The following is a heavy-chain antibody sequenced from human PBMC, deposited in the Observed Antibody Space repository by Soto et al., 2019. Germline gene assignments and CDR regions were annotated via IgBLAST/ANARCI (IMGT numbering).Heavy chain of an antibody. CDR1: RGIFSSFA. CDR3: ARGPILPGATYWLDP. Sequence: SVKVSCKASRGIFSSFAFSWVRQAPGQGLEWMGGIIPMTGTPNYAQKFQGRVTMTADGSASTAYLVLSSLSSEDAAVYYCARGPILPGATYWLDPWGQGTVVTVSS. J-gene: IGHJ5*02. D-gene: IGHD2-2*01. CDR2: IIPMTGTP. V-gene: IGHV1-69*13.